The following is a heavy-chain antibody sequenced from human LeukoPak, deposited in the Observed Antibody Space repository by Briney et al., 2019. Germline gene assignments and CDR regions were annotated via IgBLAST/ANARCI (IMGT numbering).Heavy chain of an antibody. CDR2: IYSGGST. J-gene: IGHJ4*02. CDR1: GFTVSSNY. D-gene: IGHD1-26*01. V-gene: IGHV3-66*01. CDR3: AKDFRVGARSFDY. Sequence: GGSLRLSCAASGFTVSSNYMSWVRQAPGKGLEWVSVIYSGGSTYYADSVKGRFTISRDNSKNILYLQMNSLRTEDSAVYFCAKDFRVGARSFDYWGQGTLVTVSS.